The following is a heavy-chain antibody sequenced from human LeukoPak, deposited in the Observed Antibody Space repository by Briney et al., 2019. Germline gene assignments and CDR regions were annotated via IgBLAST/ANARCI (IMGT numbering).Heavy chain of an antibody. J-gene: IGHJ6*02. CDR1: GGSFSGYY. Sequence: SETLSLTCAVYGGSFSGYYWSWIRQPPGEGLEWIGEINHSGSTNYNPSLKSRVTISVDTSKNQFSLKLSSVTAADTAVYYCARGNLATVTTYYGMDVWGQGTTVTVSS. D-gene: IGHD4-4*01. V-gene: IGHV4-34*01. CDR3: ARGNLATVTTYYGMDV. CDR2: INHSGST.